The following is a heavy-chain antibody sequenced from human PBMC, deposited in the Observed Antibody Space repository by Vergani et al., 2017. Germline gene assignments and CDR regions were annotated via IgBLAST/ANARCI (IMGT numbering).Heavy chain of an antibody. V-gene: IGHV1-69*18. CDR2: IIPIFGTA. J-gene: IGHJ3*02. CDR1: GGTFSSYA. D-gene: IGHD3-10*01. Sequence: QVQLVQSGAEVKKPGSSVKVSCKASGGTFSSYAISWVRQAPGQGLEWMGRIIPIFGTANYAQKCQGRVTITADESTSTAYMALSSLRSEDTAVYYCAREGGSYYYGSGSYYRGAFDIWGQGTMVTVSS. CDR3: AREGGSYYYGSGSYYRGAFDI.